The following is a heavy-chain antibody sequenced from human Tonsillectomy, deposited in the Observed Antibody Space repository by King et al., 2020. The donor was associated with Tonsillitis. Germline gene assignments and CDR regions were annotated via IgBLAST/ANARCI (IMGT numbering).Heavy chain of an antibody. CDR1: GGSISSSSYY. J-gene: IGHJ5*02. V-gene: IGHV4-39*01. Sequence: QLQESGPGLVKPSETLSLTCTVSGGSISSSSYYWGWIRQPPGKGLEWIGSIYYSGSTYYNPSLKSRVPISVDTSKNQFSLKLSSLTAADTAVYYCARPMGDYNWFDPWGQGTLVTVSS. CDR3: ARPMGDYNWFDP. CDR2: IYYSGST. D-gene: IGHD3-16*01.